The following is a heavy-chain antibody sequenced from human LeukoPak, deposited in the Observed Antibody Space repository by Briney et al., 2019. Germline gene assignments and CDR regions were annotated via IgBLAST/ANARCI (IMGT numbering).Heavy chain of an antibody. CDR2: ISTNTGDS. Sequence: ASVKVSCKASGYTFSSYVLSWVRQAPGQGLGWMGRISTNTGDSDYAQNLQGRVTMTTDTSTSTAYMELRSLTSDDTAVYLCARTMTTLTTHGELDLWGQGTQVTVSS. V-gene: IGHV1-18*01. CDR1: GYTFSSYV. J-gene: IGHJ5*02. D-gene: IGHD1-26*01. CDR3: ARTMTTLTTHGELDL.